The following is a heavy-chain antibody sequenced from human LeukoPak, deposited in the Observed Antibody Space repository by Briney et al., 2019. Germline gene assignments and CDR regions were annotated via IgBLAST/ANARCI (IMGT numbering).Heavy chain of an antibody. J-gene: IGHJ5*02. CDR3: ASMITFGGVSWFDP. Sequence: GESLKTSCKGLGYSFTSYWIGWVRQMPGKGLEWMGSFYPGDSDTTYSPSFQGQVTISADKSISTAYLQWSSLKASDTAMYYCASMITFGGVSWFDPWGQGTLVTVSS. CDR1: GYSFTSYW. V-gene: IGHV5-51*01. D-gene: IGHD3-16*01. CDR2: FYPGDSDT.